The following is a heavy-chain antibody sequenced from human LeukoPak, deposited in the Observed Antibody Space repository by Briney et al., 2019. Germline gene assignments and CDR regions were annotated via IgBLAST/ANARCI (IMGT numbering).Heavy chain of an antibody. CDR2: IYPGDSDT. CDR1: GYSFTSYW. V-gene: IGHV5-51*01. CDR3: ARPRSSELNSGEDAFDI. D-gene: IGHD1-26*01. Sequence: GESLKISCKGSGYSFTSYWIGWVRQMPGKGLEWMGIIYPGDSDTRYSPSFQGQVTISADKSISTAYLQWSSLKASDTAMYYCARPRSSELNSGEDAFDIWGQGTMVTVSS. J-gene: IGHJ3*02.